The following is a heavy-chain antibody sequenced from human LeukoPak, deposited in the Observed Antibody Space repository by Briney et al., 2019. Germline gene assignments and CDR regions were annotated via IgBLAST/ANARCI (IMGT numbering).Heavy chain of an antibody. Sequence: SVKVSCKASGGTFSSYAISWVRQAPGQGLEWMGGIIPIFGTANYAQKFQGRVTITADESTSTAYMELSSLRSEDTAVYYCVREVTIGGHYFDYWGQGTLVTVSS. V-gene: IGHV1-69*13. D-gene: IGHD3-10*01. J-gene: IGHJ4*02. CDR3: VREVTIGGHYFDY. CDR1: GGTFSSYA. CDR2: IIPIFGTA.